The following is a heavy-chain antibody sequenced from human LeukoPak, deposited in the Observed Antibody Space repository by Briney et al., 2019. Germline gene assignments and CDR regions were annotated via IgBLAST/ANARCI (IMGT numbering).Heavy chain of an antibody. CDR1: GSTFSNYA. Sequence: GASVKVSCKASGSTFSNYAISWVRQAPGQGLEWMGRIIPILGIANYAQKFQGRVTMTEDTSTDTAYMELSSLRSEDTAVYYCATGNYLVLDYWGQGTLVTVSS. J-gene: IGHJ4*02. CDR2: IIPILGIA. CDR3: ATGNYLVLDY. V-gene: IGHV1-69*04. D-gene: IGHD1-7*01.